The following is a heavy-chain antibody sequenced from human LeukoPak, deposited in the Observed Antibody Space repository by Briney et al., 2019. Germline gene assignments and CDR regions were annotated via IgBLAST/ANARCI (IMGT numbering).Heavy chain of an antibody. CDR3: ARHHYYGSGSYYTNWFDP. CDR1: GYSFTSYW. CDR2: IYPGDSDT. D-gene: IGHD3-10*01. V-gene: IGHV5-51*01. J-gene: IGHJ5*02. Sequence: GESLKISCKGSGYSFTSYWIGCVRQMPGKGLEWMVIIYPGDSDTRYSPSFQGQVTISAEKSISTAYLQWSSLKASETAMYYCARHHYYGSGSYYTNWFDPWGQGTLVSVTS.